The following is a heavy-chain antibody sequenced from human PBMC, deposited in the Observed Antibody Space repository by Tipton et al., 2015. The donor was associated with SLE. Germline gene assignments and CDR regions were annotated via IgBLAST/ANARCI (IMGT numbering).Heavy chain of an antibody. D-gene: IGHD3-3*01. V-gene: IGHV4-38-2*01. CDR3: ARGGTVFGVVLNWFDP. Sequence: TLSLTCAVSGYSISSGYYWGWIRQPPGKGLEWIGSIYHSGSTYYNPSLKGRVTISVDTSKNQFSLRLSSVTAADTAVYYCARGGTVFGVVLNWFDPWGQGTLVTVSS. J-gene: IGHJ5*02. CDR2: IYHSGST. CDR1: GYSISSGYY.